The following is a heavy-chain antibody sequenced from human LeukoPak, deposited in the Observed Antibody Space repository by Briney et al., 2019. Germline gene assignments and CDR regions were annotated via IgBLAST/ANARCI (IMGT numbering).Heavy chain of an antibody. Sequence: GRSLRLSCAASGVTFDDYAMHWVRQAPGKGPEWVSGISWNSGSIGYADSVKGRFTISRDNAKNSLYLQMNSLRAEDTALYYCAKDMNDFWTLFDYWGQGTLVTVSS. CDR1: GVTFDDYA. V-gene: IGHV3-9*01. CDR2: ISWNSGSI. D-gene: IGHD3-3*01. J-gene: IGHJ4*02. CDR3: AKDMNDFWTLFDY.